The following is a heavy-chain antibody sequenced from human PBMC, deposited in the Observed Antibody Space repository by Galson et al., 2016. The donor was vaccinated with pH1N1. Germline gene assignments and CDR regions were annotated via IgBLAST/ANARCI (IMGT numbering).Heavy chain of an antibody. CDR1: GFTISTYW. D-gene: IGHD2-2*01. CDR3: AKDIGYCSSTSCQYYYYYGMDV. CDR2: ISGSGGST. V-gene: IGHV3-23*01. Sequence: SLRLSCAASGFTISTYWMTWVRQAPGKGLEWVSAISGSGGSTYYADSVKGRFTISRDNSKNTLYLQMNSLRAEDTAVYYCAKDIGYCSSTSCQYYYYYGMDVWGQGTTVTVSS. J-gene: IGHJ6*02.